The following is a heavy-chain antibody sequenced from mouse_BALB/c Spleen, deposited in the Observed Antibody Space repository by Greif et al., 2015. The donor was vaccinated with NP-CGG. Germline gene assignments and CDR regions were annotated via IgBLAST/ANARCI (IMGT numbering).Heavy chain of an antibody. CDR2: IDPANGNT. CDR1: GFNIKDTY. CDR3: ASGDYDGVGAMDY. V-gene: IGHV14-3*02. Sequence: VQLQQSGAELVKPGASVKLSCTASGFNIKDTYMHWVKQRPEQGLEWIGRIDPANGNTKYDPKFQGKATITADTSSNTAYLQLSSVTSGDTAVYYCASGDYDGVGAMDYWGQGTSVTVSS. J-gene: IGHJ4*01. D-gene: IGHD2-13*01.